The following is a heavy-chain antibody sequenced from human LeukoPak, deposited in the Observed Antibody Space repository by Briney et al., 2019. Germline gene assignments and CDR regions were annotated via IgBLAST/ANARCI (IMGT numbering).Heavy chain of an antibody. CDR3: ARISGTYMPLGY. D-gene: IGHD1-26*01. CDR1: GGTFSSYA. CDR2: IIPIFGTA. V-gene: IGHV1-69*05. Sequence: ASVKVSCKASGGTFSSYAISWVRQAPGQGLEWVGGIIPIFGTANYAQRFQGRVTITTDESTSTAYMELSSLRSEDTAVYYCARISGTYMPLGYWGQGTLVTVSS. J-gene: IGHJ4*02.